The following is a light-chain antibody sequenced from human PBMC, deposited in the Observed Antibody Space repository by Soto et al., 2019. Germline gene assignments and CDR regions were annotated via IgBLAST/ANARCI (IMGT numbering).Light chain of an antibody. CDR3: QHSYSIPRT. V-gene: IGKV1-39*01. CDR2: AAS. CDR1: QSISTY. Sequence: DIQMTQSPSSLSASVGDRVTISCRASQSISTYLNWYQHKLGKAPKLLIYAASSLQSGVPSRFSGSGSRTAFTLTISSLQPEDFATYYCQHSYSIPRTFGPGTTVDIK. J-gene: IGKJ3*01.